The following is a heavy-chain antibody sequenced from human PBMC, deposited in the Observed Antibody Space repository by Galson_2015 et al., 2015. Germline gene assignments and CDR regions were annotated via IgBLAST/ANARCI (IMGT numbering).Heavy chain of an antibody. CDR1: GFTFSSYS. CDR2: IIPTSDTI. Sequence: SLRLSCAASGFTFSSYSMNWVRQSPGKGLEWLSYIIPTSDTIYYADSVKGRFTISRDNGRNSLYLQMNSLRDEDTAVYYRARDKRVYDFWSGYGPSGMDVWGKGTTVTVSS. D-gene: IGHD3-3*01. J-gene: IGHJ6*04. CDR3: ARDKRVYDFWSGYGPSGMDV. V-gene: IGHV3-48*02.